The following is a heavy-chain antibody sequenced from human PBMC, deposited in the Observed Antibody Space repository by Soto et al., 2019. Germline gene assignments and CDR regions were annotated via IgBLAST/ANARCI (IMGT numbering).Heavy chain of an antibody. CDR2: IIPIFGTA. CDR1: GGTFSSYA. V-gene: IGHV1-69*13. J-gene: IGHJ4*02. D-gene: IGHD6-19*01. Sequence: GASVKVSCKASGGTFSSYAISWERQAPGQGLEWMGGIIPIFGTANYAQKFQGRVTITADESTSTAYMELSSLRSEDTAVYYCARVALYGAGIRGHFDYWGQGTLVTVSS. CDR3: ARVALYGAGIRGHFDY.